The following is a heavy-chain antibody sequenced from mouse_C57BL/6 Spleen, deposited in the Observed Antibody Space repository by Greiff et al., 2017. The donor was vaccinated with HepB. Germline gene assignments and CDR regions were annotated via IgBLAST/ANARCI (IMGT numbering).Heavy chain of an antibody. CDR1: GFTFSSYA. D-gene: IGHD1-2*01. J-gene: IGHJ2*01. CDR2: ISDGGCYT. V-gene: IGHV5-4*01. Sequence: EVKLQESGGGLVKPGGSLKLSCAASGFTFSSYAMSWVRQTPEKRLEWVATISDGGCYTYYPDNVKGRFTISRDNAKNNLYLQMSHLKSEDTAMYYCARDYKDYYGLDYWGQGTTLTVSS. CDR3: ARDYKDYYGLDY.